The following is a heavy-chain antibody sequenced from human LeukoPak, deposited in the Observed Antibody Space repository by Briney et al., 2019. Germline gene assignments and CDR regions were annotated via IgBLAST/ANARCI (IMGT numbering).Heavy chain of an antibody. V-gene: IGHV1-69*05. J-gene: IGHJ4*02. Sequence: SVKVSCKASGGTFSNFGISWVRQAPGQGLEWMGGIIPMFDTINYAQKFQGRVTITTDESTSTAYMELSSLRSDDTAVYYCARDVLAARHPAYFDYWGQGTLVTVSS. CDR2: IIPMFDTI. CDR3: ARDVLAARHPAYFDY. D-gene: IGHD6-6*01. CDR1: GGTFSNFG.